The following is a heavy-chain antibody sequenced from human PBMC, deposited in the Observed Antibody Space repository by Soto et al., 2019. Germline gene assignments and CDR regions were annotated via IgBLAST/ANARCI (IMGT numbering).Heavy chain of an antibody. CDR3: ARSPLSYDYVRQTWRDVGDSFDV. Sequence: PSETLSLTCAIYNSSLGAFHWTWIRQPPGKGLEWIGELIHGGSTNYNPSLKSRVTFSLDTSKSQFSLHVMSVTAADTAVYYCARSPLSYDYVRQTWRDVGDSFDVWGRGTSVTVSS. V-gene: IGHV4-34*12. CDR1: NSSLGAFH. J-gene: IGHJ3*01. CDR2: LIHGGST. D-gene: IGHD3-10*02.